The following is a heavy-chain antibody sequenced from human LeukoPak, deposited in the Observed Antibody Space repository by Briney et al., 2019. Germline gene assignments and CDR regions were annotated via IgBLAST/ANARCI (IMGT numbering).Heavy chain of an antibody. J-gene: IGHJ4*02. D-gene: IGHD6-13*01. CDR1: GYRFTGYY. Sequence: ASVKVSCKASGYRFTGYYMHWVRQAPGPGLEWMGWINPTSGGTKYARKFQGRVTMTRDSSISTAYMELNRLRYDDTAVYYCARDDIGATGTRVGRYGGEGTLVSVSS. V-gene: IGHV1-2*02. CDR3: ARDDIGATGTRVGRY. CDR2: INPTSGGT.